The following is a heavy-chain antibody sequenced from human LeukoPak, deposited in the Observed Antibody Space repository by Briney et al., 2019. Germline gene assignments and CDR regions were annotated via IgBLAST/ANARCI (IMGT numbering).Heavy chain of an antibody. CDR3: ARDRSIAAAGTLDC. Sequence: ASVKVSCKASGYTFTGYYMHWVRQAPGQGLEWMGWINPNSGGTNYAQKFQGRVTMTRDTSISTAYMELSRLRSDDTAVYYCARDRSIAAAGTLDCWGQGTLVTVSS. D-gene: IGHD6-13*01. CDR1: GYTFTGYY. V-gene: IGHV1-2*02. J-gene: IGHJ4*02. CDR2: INPNSGGT.